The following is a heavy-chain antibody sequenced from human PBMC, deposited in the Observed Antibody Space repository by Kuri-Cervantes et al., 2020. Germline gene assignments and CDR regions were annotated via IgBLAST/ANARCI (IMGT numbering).Heavy chain of an antibody. CDR1: GYTFTSYV. V-gene: IGHV1-3*02. CDR3: ARSGPGDGNNFGVSDY. D-gene: IGHD5-24*01. Sequence: SVQVSCKASGYTFTSYVMHWVRQAPGQRLEWMGWSNAGNGNTKYSQEFQGRVTITMDTSPSTAYMALSSLRSEDMAVYYCARSGPGDGNNFGVSDYWGQGTLVTVSS. CDR2: SNAGNGNT. J-gene: IGHJ4*02.